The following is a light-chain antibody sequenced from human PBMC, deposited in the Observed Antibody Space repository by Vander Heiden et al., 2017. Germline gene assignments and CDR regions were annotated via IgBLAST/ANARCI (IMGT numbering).Light chain of an antibody. J-gene: IGKJ2*01. Sequence: EIVMTQPPATLSVSPGERATLSCRASQSVSSSLAWYQQKPGQAPRLLIYGASTRATGIPARFSGSGSGTEFTLTISSLQSEDFAVYYCQQYNNWPPYTFGQGTKLEIK. CDR3: QQYNNWPPYT. CDR1: QSVSSS. CDR2: GAS. V-gene: IGKV3-15*01.